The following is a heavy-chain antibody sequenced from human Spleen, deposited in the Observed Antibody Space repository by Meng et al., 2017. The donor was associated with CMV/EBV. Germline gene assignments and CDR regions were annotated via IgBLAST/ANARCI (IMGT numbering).Heavy chain of an antibody. CDR3: ARGPRITVGGVIIWPLED. V-gene: IGHV1-69*05. CDR1: TFSSSS. D-gene: IGHD3-16*02. CDR2: ITPAFETA. J-gene: IGHJ4*02. Sequence: TFSSSSLMWVRQAPGRGLEWMGGITPAFETADYAQKFRDRVTISTDDSATTAYMEMSSLGSEDTAVYFCARGPRITVGGVIIWPLEDWGQGTLVTVSS.